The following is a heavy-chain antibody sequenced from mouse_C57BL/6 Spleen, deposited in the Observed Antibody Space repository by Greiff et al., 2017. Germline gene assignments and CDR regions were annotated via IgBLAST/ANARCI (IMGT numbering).Heavy chain of an antibody. J-gene: IGHJ3*01. D-gene: IGHD1-1*01. CDR3: TGGYGSSFAY. Sequence: EVKLMESGGGLVQPGGSMKLSCVASGFTFSNYWMNWVRQSPEKGLEWVAQIRLKSDNYATHYAESVKGRFTIARDDSKSSVYLQMNKLRAEDTGIYYCTGGYGSSFAYWGQGTLVTVSA. V-gene: IGHV6-3*01. CDR1: GFTFSNYW. CDR2: IRLKSDNYAT.